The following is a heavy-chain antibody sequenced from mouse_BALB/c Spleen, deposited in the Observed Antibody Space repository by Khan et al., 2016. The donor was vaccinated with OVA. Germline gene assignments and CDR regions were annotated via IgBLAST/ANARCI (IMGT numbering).Heavy chain of an antibody. D-gene: IGHD1-1*01. CDR2: ISYSGNT. CDR3: ARVYGGDFDY. V-gene: IGHV3-2*02. J-gene: IGHJ2*01. CDR1: GYSITSDYA. Sequence: EVKLLESGPGLVKPSQSLSLTCTVTGYSITSDYAWYWIRQFPGNKLEWMGFISYSGNTNYNPSLKSRISITRDTSKNQFFLQLNSVTTEDTATDYCARVYGGDFDYWGQGTTLTVSS.